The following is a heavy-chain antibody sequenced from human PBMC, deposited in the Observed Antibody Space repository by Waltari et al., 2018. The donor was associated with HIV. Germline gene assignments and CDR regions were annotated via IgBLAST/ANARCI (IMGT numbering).Heavy chain of an antibody. V-gene: IGHV5-51*01. CDR2: VYPGDSET. CDR3: ARPGLAYCGGDCYYHF. D-gene: IGHD2-21*02. CDR1: GYRVTNYW. J-gene: IGHJ4*02. Sequence: VHLVQSGTEVKKPGESLTISCKASGYRVTNYWPAWVRQRPGKGLEWMGIVYPGDSETRYSPSFEGQVTISVDKSIATAYLQWSSLKASDSAVYYCARPGLAYCGGDCYYHFWGQGTLVSVSS.